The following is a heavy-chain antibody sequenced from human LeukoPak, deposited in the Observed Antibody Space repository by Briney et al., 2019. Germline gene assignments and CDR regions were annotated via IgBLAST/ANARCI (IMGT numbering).Heavy chain of an antibody. D-gene: IGHD3-16*01. V-gene: IGHV2-5*02. Sequence: ESGPTLVNPTETLTLTCTFSGFSLSTSGVGVGWIRQPPGKALEWQALIYWDDDKRYSPSLKSRLTITKDTSKNQVVLTLTNMDPVDTATYYCAHRRGGFETRIFDYWGQGTLVTVSS. J-gene: IGHJ4*02. CDR3: AHRRGGFETRIFDY. CDR2: IYWDDDK. CDR1: GFSLSTSGVG.